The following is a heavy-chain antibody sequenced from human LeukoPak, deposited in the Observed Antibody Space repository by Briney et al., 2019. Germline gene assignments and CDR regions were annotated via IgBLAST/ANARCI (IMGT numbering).Heavy chain of an antibody. CDR3: ARDRGDQDYYFDQ. D-gene: IGHD7-27*01. J-gene: IGHJ4*02. Sequence: GVSLRLSCAPCGFTLSRYGDLWARRAPGGGVEWVSVVWYDGSEKYCAHCEKGRFNISRDNSKNTLYLQMNSLRAEDTAIYYCARDRGDQDYYFDQWGQGTLVTVSS. CDR2: VWYDGSEK. CDR1: GFTLSRYG. V-gene: IGHV3-33*01.